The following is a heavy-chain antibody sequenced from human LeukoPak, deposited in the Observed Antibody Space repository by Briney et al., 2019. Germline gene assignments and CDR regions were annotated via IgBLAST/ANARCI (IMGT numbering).Heavy chain of an antibody. CDR2: IRYDGSNK. V-gene: IGHV3-30*02. J-gene: IGHJ4*02. CDR3: AKDLAGGLVRNVASDY. Sequence: PGGSLRLSCAASGFTFSSYGMHWVRQAPGKGLEWVAFIRYDGSNKYYADSVKGRFTISRDNSKNTLYLQMNSLRAEDTAVYYCAKDLAGGLVRNVASDYWGQGTLVTVSS. D-gene: IGHD6-6*01. CDR1: GFTFSSYG.